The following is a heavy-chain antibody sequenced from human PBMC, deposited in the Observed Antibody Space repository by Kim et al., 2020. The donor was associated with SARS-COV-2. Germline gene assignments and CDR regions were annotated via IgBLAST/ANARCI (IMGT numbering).Heavy chain of an antibody. CDR3: ARDIAWGRRRGAFNWFDP. CDR2: ISSSSSYI. J-gene: IGHJ5*02. V-gene: IGHV3-21*01. Sequence: GGSLRLSCAASGFTFSSYSMNWVRQAPGKGLEWVSSISSSSSYIYYADSVKGRFTISRDNAKNSLYLQMNSLRAEDTAVYYCARDIAWGRRRGAFNWFDPWGQGTLVTVSS. CDR1: GFTFSSYS. D-gene: IGHD1-1*01.